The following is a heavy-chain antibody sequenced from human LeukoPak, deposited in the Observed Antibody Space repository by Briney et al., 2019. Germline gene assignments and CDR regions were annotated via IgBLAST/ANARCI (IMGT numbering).Heavy chain of an antibody. CDR1: GFSFSSFA. CDR2: ISGGGGYT. V-gene: IGHV3-23*01. CDR3: AKRITVSAGYYLDS. D-gene: IGHD6-19*01. Sequence: PGGSLRLSCVGSGFSFSSFAMSWVRQAPGKGLEWVSTISGGGGYTYFADSVKGRFTVSRDDSKSMHFLQMNSLRPEDTALYFCAKRITVSAGYYLDSWGRGTLVTVSS. J-gene: IGHJ4*02.